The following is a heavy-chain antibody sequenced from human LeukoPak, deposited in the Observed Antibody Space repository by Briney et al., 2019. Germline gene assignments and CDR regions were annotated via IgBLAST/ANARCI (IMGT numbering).Heavy chain of an antibody. V-gene: IGHV3-48*03. CDR3: AELGITMIGGV. Sequence: GGSLRLSCAASEFTFSSYEMNWVRQAPGKGLEWVSYISSSGSTVYYADSVKGRFTISRDNAKNSLYLQMNSLRAEDTAVYYCAELGITMIGGVWGKGTTVTISS. CDR2: ISSSGSTV. CDR1: EFTFSSYE. J-gene: IGHJ6*04. D-gene: IGHD3-10*02.